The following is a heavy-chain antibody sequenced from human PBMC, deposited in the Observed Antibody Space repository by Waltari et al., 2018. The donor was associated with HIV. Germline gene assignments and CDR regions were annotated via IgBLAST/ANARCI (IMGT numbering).Heavy chain of an antibody. J-gene: IGHJ6*02. D-gene: IGHD2-2*01. CDR2: IYYSGST. Sequence: QLQLQESGPGLVKPSETLSLTCTVPGGSISSSSYYWGWIRQPPGKGLEWSGSIYYSGSTYYNPSLKSRVTISVDTSKNQFSLKLSSVTAADTAVYYCARPIVVGALGYGMDVWGQGTTITVSS. V-gene: IGHV4-39*01. CDR1: GGSISSSSYY. CDR3: ARPIVVGALGYGMDV.